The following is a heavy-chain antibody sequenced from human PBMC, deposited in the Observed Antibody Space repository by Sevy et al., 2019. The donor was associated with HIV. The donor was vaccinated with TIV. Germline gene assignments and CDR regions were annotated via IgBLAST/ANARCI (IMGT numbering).Heavy chain of an antibody. V-gene: IGHV4-34*01. CDR2: INHSGST. D-gene: IGHD3-3*01. CDR1: GGSFSGYY. J-gene: IGHJ6*02. CDR3: ARGPIIHPDDFYQDYYYYGMDV. Sequence: SETLSLTCAVYGGSFSGYYWSWIRQPPGKGLEWIGEINHSGSTNYNPSLKSRVTISVDTSKNQFSLKLSSVTAADTAVYCCARGPIIHPDDFYQDYYYYGMDVWGQGTTVTVSS.